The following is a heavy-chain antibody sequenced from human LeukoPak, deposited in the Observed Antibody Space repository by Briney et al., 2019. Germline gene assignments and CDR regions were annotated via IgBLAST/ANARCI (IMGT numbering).Heavy chain of an antibody. CDR3: ARGYSGSNGRFDY. J-gene: IGHJ4*02. CDR2: IYYSGNT. Sequence: SETLSLTCTVSGGSISSFYWSWIRQPPGKGLEWIGYIYYSGNTNYNPSLKNRVTISVDTSKNQFSLKLSSVTAADTAVYYCARGYSGSNGRFDYWGQGTLATVSS. V-gene: IGHV4-59*01. D-gene: IGHD1-26*01. CDR1: GGSISSFY.